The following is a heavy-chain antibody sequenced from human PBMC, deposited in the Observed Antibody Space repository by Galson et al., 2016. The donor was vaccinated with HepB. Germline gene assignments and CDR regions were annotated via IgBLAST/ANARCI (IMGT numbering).Heavy chain of an antibody. J-gene: IGHJ4*02. CDR2: IIPSFGTP. V-gene: IGHV1-69*13. CDR3: ARNLGEQCGSSSCNDY. D-gene: IGHD2-2*01. CDR1: GGPFSSYS. Sequence: SVKVSCKASGGPFSSYSINWVRQAPGHGLEWMGGIIPSFGTPNYAQKFQGRISITADESTSTVYMELNSLRSEDTADYCCARNLGEQCGSSSCNDYWGQGTLVTVSS.